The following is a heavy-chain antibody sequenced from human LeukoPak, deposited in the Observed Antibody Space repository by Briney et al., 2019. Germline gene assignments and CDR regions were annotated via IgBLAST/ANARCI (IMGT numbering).Heavy chain of an antibody. Sequence: GGSLRLSCGTSGISFSSYWMSWVRQAPGKGLEWVANIKQDGSEKNYVDSVKGRFTISRDNAKNSVDLQMNSLRAEDTAVYYCARESGFRGDAFDIWGQGTMVTVSS. CDR3: ARESGFRGDAFDI. CDR2: IKQDGSEK. J-gene: IGHJ3*02. D-gene: IGHD3-10*01. V-gene: IGHV3-7*01. CDR1: GISFSSYW.